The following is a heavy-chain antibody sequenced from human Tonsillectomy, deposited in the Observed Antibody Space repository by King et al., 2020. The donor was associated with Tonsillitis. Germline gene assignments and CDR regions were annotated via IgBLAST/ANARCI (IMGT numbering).Heavy chain of an antibody. CDR3: AKTQYYYDSSGYYPQGWYFDL. V-gene: IGHV3-9*01. Sequence: DVQLVESGGGLVQPGRSLRLSCAASGFTFDDYAMHWVRQAPGKGLEWVSGISWNSGSIGYADAGKGRFTISRDNAKNSLYLQMNSLGAEDTALYYCAKTQYYYDSSGYYPQGWYFDLWGRGTLVTVSS. CDR2: ISWNSGSI. J-gene: IGHJ2*01. CDR1: GFTFDDYA. D-gene: IGHD3-22*01.